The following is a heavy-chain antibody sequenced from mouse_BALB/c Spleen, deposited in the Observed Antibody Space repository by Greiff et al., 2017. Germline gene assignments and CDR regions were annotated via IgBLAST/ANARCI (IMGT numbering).Heavy chain of an antibody. CDR3: AGGGGSYWYFDV. Sequence: VQLQQSGPELVKPGASVKISCKTSGFTFTGYTMHWVKQSRGKSLEWIGGINPNNGGTSYNQKFKGKATLTVDKSSSTAYMELRSLTSEESAVYYYAGGGGSYWYFDVWGEGTTVTVSA. J-gene: IGHJ1*01. D-gene: IGHD1-1*02. CDR2: INPNNGGT. CDR1: GFTFTGYT. V-gene: IGHV1-18*01.